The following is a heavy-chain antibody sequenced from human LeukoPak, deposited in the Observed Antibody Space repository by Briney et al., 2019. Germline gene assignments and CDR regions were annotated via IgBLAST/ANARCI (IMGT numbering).Heavy chain of an antibody. Sequence: SETLSLTCTVSGGSISTDYWNWIRQPPGKRLEWIGYIYYSGRTNYNPSLKSRVTMSLDTSKNQFSLSLTSVTAADTAVYYCARAFSLNWFDPWGQGALVTVSP. CDR1: GGSISTDY. CDR3: ARAFSLNWFDP. J-gene: IGHJ5*02. CDR2: IYYSGRT. D-gene: IGHD2/OR15-2a*01. V-gene: IGHV4-59*01.